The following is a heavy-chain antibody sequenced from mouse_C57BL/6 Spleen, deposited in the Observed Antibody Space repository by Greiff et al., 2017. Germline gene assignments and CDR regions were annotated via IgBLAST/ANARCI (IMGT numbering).Heavy chain of an antibody. D-gene: IGHD1-1*01. J-gene: IGHJ2*01. CDR1: GFTFSSYG. CDR3: ARQPLSSPCYFDY. CDR2: ISSGGSYT. Sequence: EVKLMESGGDLVKPGGSLKLSCAASGFTFSSYGMSWVRQTPDKRLEWVATISSGGSYTYYPDSVKGRFTISRDNAKNTLYLQMSSLKSEDTAMYYCARQPLSSPCYFDYWGQGTTLTVSA. V-gene: IGHV5-6*01.